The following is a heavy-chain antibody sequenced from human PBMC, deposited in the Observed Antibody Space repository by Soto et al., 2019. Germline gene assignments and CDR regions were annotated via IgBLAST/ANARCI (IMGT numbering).Heavy chain of an antibody. D-gene: IGHD3-3*01. CDR2: INAGNGNT. Sequence: ASVKVSCKASGYTFTSYAMHWVRQAPGQRLEWMGWINAGNGNTKYSQKFQGRVTITRDTSASTAYMELSRLRSEDTAVYYCARASGPGGQGFLEWLSWFDPWGQGTLVTVSS. CDR1: GYTFTSYA. V-gene: IGHV1-3*01. J-gene: IGHJ5*02. CDR3: ARASGPGGQGFLEWLSWFDP.